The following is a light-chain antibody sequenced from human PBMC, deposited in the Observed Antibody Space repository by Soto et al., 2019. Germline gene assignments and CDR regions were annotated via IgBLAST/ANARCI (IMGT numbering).Light chain of an antibody. CDR2: EVN. J-gene: IGLJ1*01. V-gene: IGLV2-14*01. CDR1: SSDVGGYNY. CDR3: SSYTSSTTWV. Sequence: QSTLTQPASVSVSPGQSIIISCTGTSSDVGGYNYVSWYQQHPGKAPKLIIYEVNNRPSGVSNHFSGSKSGNTASLTISGLQAEEDADYYCSSYTSSTTWVFGTGTKVTVL.